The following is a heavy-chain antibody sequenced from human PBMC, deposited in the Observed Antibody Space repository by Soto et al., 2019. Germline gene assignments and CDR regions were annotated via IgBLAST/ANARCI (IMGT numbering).Heavy chain of an antibody. V-gene: IGHV3-23*01. J-gene: IGHJ4*02. Sequence: PVGSLRLSCAASGFTFSSYAMSWVRQAPGKGLEWVSAISGSGGSTYYADSVKGRFTISRDNSKNTLYLQMNSLRAEDTAVYYCARERWGIAAAGTHAIFDYWGQGTLVTVSS. CDR2: ISGSGGST. CDR1: GFTFSSYA. CDR3: ARERWGIAAAGTHAIFDY. D-gene: IGHD6-13*01.